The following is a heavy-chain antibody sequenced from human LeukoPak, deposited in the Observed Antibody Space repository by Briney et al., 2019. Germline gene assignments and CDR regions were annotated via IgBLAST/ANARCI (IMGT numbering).Heavy chain of an antibody. CDR1: GYTFTSYG. Sequence: GASVKVSCKASGYTFTSYGISWVRQAPGQGLEWMGWISAYNGNTNYAQKLQGRVTMTTDTSTSTAYMELRSLRSDDTAVYYCARDDLMVRGVTANLYYYYGMDVWGQGTTVTVSS. CDR3: ARDDLMVRGVTANLYYYYGMDV. CDR2: ISAYNGNT. V-gene: IGHV1-18*01. J-gene: IGHJ6*02. D-gene: IGHD3-10*01.